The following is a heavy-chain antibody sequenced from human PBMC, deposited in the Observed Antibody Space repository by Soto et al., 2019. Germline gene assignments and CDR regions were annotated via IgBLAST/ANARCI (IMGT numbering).Heavy chain of an antibody. D-gene: IGHD6-6*01. V-gene: IGHV1-2*02. Sequence: SLKVSCKASGFSFTGYYIHWLRQAPGQGLEWMGWINAHSGGTEYAQKFHGRVTFTRDTSNATAYLTLTSLKSEDTDLYFCAKDLTRQLAYWLDPWGQGTQVTVSS. J-gene: IGHJ5*02. CDR3: AKDLTRQLAYWLDP. CDR2: INAHSGGT. CDR1: GFSFTGYY.